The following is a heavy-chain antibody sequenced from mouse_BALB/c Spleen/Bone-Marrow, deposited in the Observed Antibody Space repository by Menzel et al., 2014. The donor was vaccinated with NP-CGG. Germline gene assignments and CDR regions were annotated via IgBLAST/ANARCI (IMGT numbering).Heavy chain of an antibody. V-gene: IGHV2-9*02. J-gene: IGHJ4*01. D-gene: IGHD2-4*01. Sequence: VKVVESGLGLVAPSQSLSITCTVSGFSLTSYSVHWVRRPPGKGLEWLGVIWAGGSTNYNSALMSRLSISKDNSKSQVFLKMSSLQTDDTAMFYCARDDDSHAMDYWGQGTSVTVSS. CDR1: GFSLTSYS. CDR2: IWAGGST. CDR3: ARDDDSHAMDY.